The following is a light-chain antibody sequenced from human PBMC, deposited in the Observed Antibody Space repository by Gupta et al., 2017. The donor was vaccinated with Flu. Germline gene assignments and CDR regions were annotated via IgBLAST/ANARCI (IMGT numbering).Light chain of an antibody. CDR3: GSYAGNSRIFV. CDR1: RRDTGGYQS. V-gene: IGLV2-8*01. J-gene: IGLJ1*01. CDR2: EVD. Sequence: QSALTQPPPASGSLRQSATISSTGTRRDTGGYQSVSWHQKVAAKAPRLIIYEVDKRPSGVPDRFSGTKSGATAALNVTGLQAEDEADYYCGSYAGNSRIFVFGSGTTITVL.